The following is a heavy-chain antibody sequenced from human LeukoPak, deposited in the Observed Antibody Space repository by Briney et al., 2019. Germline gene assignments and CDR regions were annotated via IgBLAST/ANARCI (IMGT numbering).Heavy chain of an antibody. J-gene: IGHJ6*02. CDR2: ISGSGGST. Sequence: PGGSLRISCAASGFTFSSYARSWVRQAPGKGLEWVSAISGSGGSTYYADSVKGRFTISRDNSKNTLYLQMNSLRAEDTAVYYCAKAAGTSSREYYYYYGMDVWGQGTTVTVSS. CDR1: GFTFSSYA. V-gene: IGHV3-23*01. D-gene: IGHD2-2*01. CDR3: AKAAGTSSREYYYYYGMDV.